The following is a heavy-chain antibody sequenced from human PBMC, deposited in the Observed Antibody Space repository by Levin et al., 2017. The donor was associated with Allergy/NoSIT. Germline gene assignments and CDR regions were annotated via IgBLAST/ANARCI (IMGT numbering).Heavy chain of an antibody. Sequence: ASVKVSCKTSGYSFPSLDINWVRQAAGQGLEWMGWMNPKSGKRGYAQKFQGRVTMTGNAAISTAYMELNGLRSEDTAVYYCARVWGSVDYWGQGTLVTVSS. CDR3: ARVWGSVDY. J-gene: IGHJ4*02. D-gene: IGHD3-16*01. CDR1: GYSFPSLD. V-gene: IGHV1-8*01. CDR2: MNPKSGKR.